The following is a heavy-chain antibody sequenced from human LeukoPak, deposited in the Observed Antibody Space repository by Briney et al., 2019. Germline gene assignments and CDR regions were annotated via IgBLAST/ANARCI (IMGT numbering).Heavy chain of an antibody. D-gene: IGHD3-22*01. CDR1: GYTFTDYY. CDR3: ARLLNYYDSSGYLYYFDY. CDR2: INPNSGGT. J-gene: IGHJ4*02. Sequence: GASVKVSRKASGYTFTDYYIHWVRQAPGQGLEWMGWINPNSGGTHYAQKFLGRVTMTRDTSVSTAYMELSRLRSDDTAVYFCARLLNYYDSSGYLYYFDYWGQGTLVTVSS. V-gene: IGHV1-2*02.